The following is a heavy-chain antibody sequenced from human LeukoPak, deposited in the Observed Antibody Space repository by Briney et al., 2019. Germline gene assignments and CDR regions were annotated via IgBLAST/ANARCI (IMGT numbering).Heavy chain of an antibody. D-gene: IGHD6-13*01. CDR3: ARVRSPAAGTRFDY. CDR2: ISAYNGNT. J-gene: IGHJ4*02. V-gene: IGHV1-18*01. CDR1: GYTLTSYG. Sequence: ASVKVSCKASGYTLTSYGISWVRQAPGQGLEWMGWISAYNGNTNYAQKLQGRVTMTTDTSTSTAYMELRGLRSDDTAVYYCARVRSPAAGTRFDYWGQGTLVTVSS.